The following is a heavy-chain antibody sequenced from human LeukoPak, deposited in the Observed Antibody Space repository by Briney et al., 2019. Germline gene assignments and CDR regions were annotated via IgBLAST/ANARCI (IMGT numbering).Heavy chain of an antibody. J-gene: IGHJ6*02. CDR3: ARAVYGGNSAYYYYGMDV. Sequence: ASVKVSCKASGYTFTSYDINWVRQATGQGLEWMGWMNPNSGNTGYAQKFQGRVTMTRNTSISTAYMELSSLRSEDTAVYYCARAVYGGNSAYYYYGMDVWGQGTTVTVSS. D-gene: IGHD4-23*01. V-gene: IGHV1-8*01. CDR2: MNPNSGNT. CDR1: GYTFTSYD.